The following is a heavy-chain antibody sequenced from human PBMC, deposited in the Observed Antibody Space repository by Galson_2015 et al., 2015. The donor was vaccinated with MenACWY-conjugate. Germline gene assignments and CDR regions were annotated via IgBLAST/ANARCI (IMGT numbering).Heavy chain of an antibody. CDR2: IYPGDSDT. CDR3: ARLQEEAYFDY. J-gene: IGHJ4*02. Sequence: QSGAEVKQPGESLKISCKGSGYIFSNYWIAWVRQMPGKGLEWMGIIYPGDSDTRYSPSFQGQVTISADKSISTAYLQWSSLKASDTAMYYCARLQEEAYFDYWGQGTLVTVSS. CDR1: GYIFSNYW. V-gene: IGHV5-51*03.